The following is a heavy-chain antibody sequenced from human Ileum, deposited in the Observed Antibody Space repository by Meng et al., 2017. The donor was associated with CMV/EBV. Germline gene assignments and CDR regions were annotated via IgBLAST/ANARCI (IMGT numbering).Heavy chain of an antibody. V-gene: IGHV1-18*01. CDR1: TFSSYG. J-gene: IGHJ6*02. CDR2: ISGDYGNT. Sequence: TFSSYGVSWVRQGPGQGLEWMGWISGDYGNTNDEQKCQDRVNMTIDTSTSTAYMELRSLRSGDTAVYYCARDPPQSGTYYYYDGMDVWGQGTTVTVSS. D-gene: IGHD1-26*01. CDR3: ARDPPQSGTYYYYDGMDV.